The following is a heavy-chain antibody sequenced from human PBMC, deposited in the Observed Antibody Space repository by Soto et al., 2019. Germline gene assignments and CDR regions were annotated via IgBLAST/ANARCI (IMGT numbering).Heavy chain of an antibody. V-gene: IGHV1-69*01. D-gene: IGHD6-13*01. CDR2: IIPYYNTL. J-gene: IGHJ4*02. CDR1: EGTFNSYA. CDR3: ASGASRWYPYYFDS. Sequence: QAQVVQSGAEVRKPGSSVKLSCKASEGTFNSYAIAWVRQAPGQGLEWMGGIIPYYNTLNYAQKFQDRVTITAYDSTNTVYMERTSLRSADTAVYFCASGASRWYPYYFDSWAQGNLVTVSS.